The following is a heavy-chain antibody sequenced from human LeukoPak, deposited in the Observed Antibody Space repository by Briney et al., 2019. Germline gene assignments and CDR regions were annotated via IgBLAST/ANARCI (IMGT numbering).Heavy chain of an antibody. Sequence: NPSETLSLTCAVYGGSFSGYYWSWIRQPPGKGLEWIGEINHSGSTNYNPSLKSRVTISVDTSENQFSLKLSSVTAADTAVYYCARGYYDTTPANFDYWGQGTLVTVSS. D-gene: IGHD3-22*01. CDR1: GGSFSGYY. CDR3: ARGYYDTTPANFDY. J-gene: IGHJ4*02. CDR2: INHSGST. V-gene: IGHV4-34*01.